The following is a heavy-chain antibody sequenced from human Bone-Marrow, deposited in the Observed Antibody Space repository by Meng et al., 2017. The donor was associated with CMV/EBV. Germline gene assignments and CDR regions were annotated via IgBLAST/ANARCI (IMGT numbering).Heavy chain of an antibody. V-gene: IGHV3-74*01. CDR1: GFTLNGYW. Sequence: GGSLRLYCVASGFTLNGYWMNWVRQAPGEGLVWVSGINTDERTTAYADSVKGRFTISRDNAKKTVYLQMNSLRDEDTAVYYCARGGGTAGLRDLWGRGTLVTVSS. CDR2: INTDERTT. J-gene: IGHJ2*01. D-gene: IGHD6-13*01. CDR3: ARGGGTAGLRDL.